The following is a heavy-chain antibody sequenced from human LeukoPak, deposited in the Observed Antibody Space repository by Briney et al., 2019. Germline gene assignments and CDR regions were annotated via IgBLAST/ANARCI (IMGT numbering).Heavy chain of an antibody. Sequence: ASVKVSCKASGYSFSTYVINWVRQAPGQGLERMGWISAYNGNTNYAQKFQGRVTMTTDTSTSTVQMELRSLRSDDTAVYYCAREGSVWGSYHYFEYWGQGSLVTVSS. CDR3: AREGSVWGSYHYFEY. CDR1: GYSFSTYV. CDR2: ISAYNGNT. J-gene: IGHJ4*02. V-gene: IGHV1-18*01. D-gene: IGHD3-16*02.